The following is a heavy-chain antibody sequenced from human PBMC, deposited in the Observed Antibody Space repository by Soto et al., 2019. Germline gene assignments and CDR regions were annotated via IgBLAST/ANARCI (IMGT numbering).Heavy chain of an antibody. D-gene: IGHD3-10*01. V-gene: IGHV2-5*02. CDR2: IYWDDDQ. CDR3: AHKRDVSRGFKY. J-gene: IGHJ4*02. CDR1: GFSFSVNGVA. Sequence: QITLKESGPTLVKPTQTLTLTCTFSGFSFSVNGVAVGWIRQPPGQALEWLALIYWDDDQRYNPSLKDRLTIPKDTSRNQVVLKMTNMDPVDTATYSCAHKRDVSRGFKYWGQGTLVTVSS.